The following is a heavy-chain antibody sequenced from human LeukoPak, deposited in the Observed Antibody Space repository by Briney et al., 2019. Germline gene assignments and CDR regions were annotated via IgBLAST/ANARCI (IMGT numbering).Heavy chain of an antibody. CDR1: GGSISSGGYS. V-gene: IGHV4-31*03. CDR2: IYYSGST. Sequence: PSETLSLTCTVSGGSISSGGYSWSWIRQHPGKGLEWIGYIYYSGSTYYNPSLKSRVTISVDTSKNQFSLKLSSVTAADTAVYYCARARTTVTTTWFDPWGQGTLVTVSS. CDR3: ARARTTVTTTWFDP. D-gene: IGHD4-17*01. J-gene: IGHJ5*02.